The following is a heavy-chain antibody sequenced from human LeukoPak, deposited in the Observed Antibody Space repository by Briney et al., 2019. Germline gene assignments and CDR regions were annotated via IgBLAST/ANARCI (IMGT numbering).Heavy chain of an antibody. Sequence: ASVKVSCKASGYTFTSYDINWVRQATGQGLEWMGWMNPNSGNTGYAQKFQGRVTMTRNTSISTAYMELSSLRSEDTAVYYCARSRYCSGGSCRNRFDYWGQGTLVTVSS. V-gene: IGHV1-8*01. CDR2: MNPNSGNT. D-gene: IGHD2-15*01. J-gene: IGHJ4*02. CDR3: ARSRYCSGGSCRNRFDY. CDR1: GYTFTSYD.